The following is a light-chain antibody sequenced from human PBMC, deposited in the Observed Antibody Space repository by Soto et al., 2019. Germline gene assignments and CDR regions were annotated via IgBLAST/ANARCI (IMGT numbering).Light chain of an antibody. J-gene: IGKJ4*01. CDR1: QSVSSSY. CDR3: QLYGSSPLT. V-gene: IGKV3-20*01. Sequence: EIVLTQSPGTLSLSPGERATLSCRASQSVSSSYLAWYQQKPGQAPRLLIYGASSRATGIPDRFIGSGSGTVFTLTISRLGPEDFAVYYCQLYGSSPLTFGGGTKVEIK. CDR2: GAS.